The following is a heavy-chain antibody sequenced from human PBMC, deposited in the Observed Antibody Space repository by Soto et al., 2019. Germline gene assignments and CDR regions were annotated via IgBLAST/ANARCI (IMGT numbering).Heavy chain of an antibody. V-gene: IGHV3-64*01. CDR3: AKVRMPTYYFDY. J-gene: IGHJ4*02. D-gene: IGHD2-15*01. CDR2: ISSNGGST. CDR1: GFTFSSYA. Sequence: GGSLRLSCAASGFTFSSYAMHWVRQAPGKGLEYVSAISSNGGSTYYANSVKGRFTISRDNSKNTLYLQMNSLRAEDTAIYYCAKVRMPTYYFDYWGQGTLVTVSS.